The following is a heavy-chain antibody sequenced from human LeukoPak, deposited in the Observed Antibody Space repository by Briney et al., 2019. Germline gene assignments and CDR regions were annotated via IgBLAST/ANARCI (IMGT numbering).Heavy chain of an antibody. CDR1: GGSISSYY. J-gene: IGHJ6*02. CDR2: IYYSGST. V-gene: IGHV4-59*01. D-gene: IGHD3-22*01. Sequence: PSETLFLTCTVSGGSISSYYWSWIRQPPGKGLEWIGYIYYSGSTNYNPSLKSRVTISVDTSKNQFSLKLSSVTAADTAVYYCARVGYDSSGYLYGMDVWGQGTTVTVSS. CDR3: ARVGYDSSGYLYGMDV.